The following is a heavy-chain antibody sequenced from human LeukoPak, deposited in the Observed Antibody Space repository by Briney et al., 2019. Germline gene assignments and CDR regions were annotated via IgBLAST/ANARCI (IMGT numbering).Heavy chain of an antibody. Sequence: GRSLRLSCAASGFTFDDYAMHWARQAPGKGLEWVSGISWNSGSIGYADSVKGRFTISRDNAKNSLYLQMNSLRAEDTALYYCAKGRIPGTRVNAFDIWGQGTMVTVSS. D-gene: IGHD6-13*01. CDR1: GFTFDDYA. CDR3: AKGRIPGTRVNAFDI. V-gene: IGHV3-9*01. CDR2: ISWNSGSI. J-gene: IGHJ3*02.